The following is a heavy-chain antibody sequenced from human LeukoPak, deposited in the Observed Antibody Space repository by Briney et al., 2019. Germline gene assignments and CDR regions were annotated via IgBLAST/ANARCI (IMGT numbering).Heavy chain of an antibody. CDR3: ARGQYSGSCFDN. CDR2: IYYSGST. D-gene: IGHD1-26*01. Sequence: SETLSLTCTVSGGSISNYLWSWIWQPPRKGLEWIGYIYYSGSTNYNPSLKSRVTILVDTSKNQFSLKVSSVTAADTAVYYCARGQYSGSCFDNWGQGSLVTVSS. V-gene: IGHV4-59*01. CDR1: GGSISNYL. J-gene: IGHJ4*02.